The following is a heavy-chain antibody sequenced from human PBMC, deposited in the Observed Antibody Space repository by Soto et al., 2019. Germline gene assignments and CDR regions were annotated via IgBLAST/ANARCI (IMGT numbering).Heavy chain of an antibody. CDR2: IRSKANSYAT. Sequence: GGSLRLSCAASGFTFSGSAMHWVRQASGKGLEWVGRIRSKANSYATAYAASVKGRFTISRDDSQNTAYLQMNSLKTEDTAVYYCVKEQPRTYYDILTGERVPYYYYGMDVWGQGTTVTVAS. CDR1: GFTFSGSA. J-gene: IGHJ6*02. CDR3: VKEQPRTYYDILTGERVPYYYYGMDV. V-gene: IGHV3-73*01. D-gene: IGHD3-9*01.